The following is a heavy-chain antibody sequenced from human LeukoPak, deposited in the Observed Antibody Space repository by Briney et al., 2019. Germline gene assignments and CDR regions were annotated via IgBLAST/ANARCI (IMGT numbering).Heavy chain of an antibody. D-gene: IGHD3-10*01. J-gene: IGHJ4*02. V-gene: IGHV3-30*02. CDR1: GFTFSSYG. Sequence: GGSLRLSCAASGFTFSSYGMHWVRQAPGKGLEWVTFIRYDVSNIYYADSVKGRFTTSRDNSKNTLYLQMNSLRAEDTAVYYCAKGDDYGSGAMFGYWGQGTLVTVSS. CDR2: IRYDVSNI. CDR3: AKGDDYGSGAMFGY.